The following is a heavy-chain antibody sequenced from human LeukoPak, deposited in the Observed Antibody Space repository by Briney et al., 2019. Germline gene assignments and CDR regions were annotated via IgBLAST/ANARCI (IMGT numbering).Heavy chain of an antibody. CDR1: GFTFSSHW. CDR2: IKRDGRST. Sequence: GSLRLSCAASGFTFSSHWLHWVRKGPGKRVLWVSRIKRDGRSTSYGDSVKGRFTISRDNAKNPRQQQMNSVRAEQPAGYYCARDGKTPYYYYYYMDVCGKGTTVTVSS. V-gene: IGHV3-74*01. D-gene: IGHD4-23*01. CDR3: ARDGKTPYYYYYYMDV. J-gene: IGHJ6*03.